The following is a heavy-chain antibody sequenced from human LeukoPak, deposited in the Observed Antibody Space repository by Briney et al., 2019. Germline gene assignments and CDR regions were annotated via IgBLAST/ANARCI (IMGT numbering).Heavy chain of an antibody. Sequence: SETLSLTCAVYGGSFSGYYWSWIRQPPGKGLEWIGEINHSGSTNYNPSLKSRVTISVDTSKNQFSLKLSSVTAADTAVYYCARVVGATWYFDYWGQGTQVTVSS. CDR2: INHSGST. CDR3: ARVVGATWYFDY. CDR1: GGSFSGYY. V-gene: IGHV4-34*01. D-gene: IGHD1-26*01. J-gene: IGHJ4*02.